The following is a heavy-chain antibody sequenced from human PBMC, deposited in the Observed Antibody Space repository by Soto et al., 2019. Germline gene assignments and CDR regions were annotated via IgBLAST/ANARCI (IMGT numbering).Heavy chain of an antibody. J-gene: IGHJ6*02. CDR2: IYYSGST. Sequence: QVQLQESGPGLVKPSETLSLTCTVSGGSISHYYWSWIRQSPGKGLEWFGYIYYSGSTNYNPSLKSRVTISVDTSKNQFSLKLSAGTAADTAVYDWARAPSVRYIAAAPYGRDVWGQGTTVTVSS. CDR3: ARAPSVRYIAAAPYGRDV. D-gene: IGHD6-13*01. CDR1: GGSISHYY. V-gene: IGHV4-59*01.